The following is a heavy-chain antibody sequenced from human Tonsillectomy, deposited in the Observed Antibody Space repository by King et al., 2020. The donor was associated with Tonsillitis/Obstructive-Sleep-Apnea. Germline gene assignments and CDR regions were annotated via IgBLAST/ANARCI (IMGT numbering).Heavy chain of an antibody. V-gene: IGHV1-46*01. CDR3: ARDGPASTVATVIYSYYDMDV. CDR1: GYTFTRYY. J-gene: IGHJ6*03. D-gene: IGHD4-23*01. Sequence: QLVQSGAEVKQPGASVKISCKASGYTFTRYYMHWVRQAPGQGIEWMGIINPSGGSTSYAQKFQGRVTMTRGTSTSTVYMELSSLRPEDTAVYYCARDGPASTVATVIYSYYDMDVWGKGTPVTVSS. CDR2: INPSGGST.